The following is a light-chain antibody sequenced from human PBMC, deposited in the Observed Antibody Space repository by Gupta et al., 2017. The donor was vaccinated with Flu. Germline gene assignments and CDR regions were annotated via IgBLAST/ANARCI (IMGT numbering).Light chain of an antibody. Sequence: PGTLPLSPGERATLSCRASQTISRSRLAWYQQKPGQAPRLLIYDASNRAPGIPDRCSGSGSGTDFTLTINRLEPEDFAVYYCQQYDLSKTFGQGTKVEI. CDR2: DAS. CDR3: QQYDLSKT. CDR1: QTISRSR. J-gene: IGKJ1*01. V-gene: IGKV3-20*01.